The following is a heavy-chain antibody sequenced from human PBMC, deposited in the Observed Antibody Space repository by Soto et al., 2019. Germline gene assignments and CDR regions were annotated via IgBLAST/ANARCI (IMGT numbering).Heavy chain of an antibody. V-gene: IGHV1-2*02. Sequence: ASEEASSKAPGHTFTSPFIDWGRQAPRHGHECMGWINPHSGATKYEQKFQGRVTMTRDTSISTAYMELTLLRSDDTAIYYCARGGGTILAPLPWGEVPLGAVAS. CDR1: GHTFTSPF. CDR3: ARGGGTILAPLP. J-gene: IGHJ5*02. D-gene: IGHD3-3*01. CDR2: INPHSGAT.